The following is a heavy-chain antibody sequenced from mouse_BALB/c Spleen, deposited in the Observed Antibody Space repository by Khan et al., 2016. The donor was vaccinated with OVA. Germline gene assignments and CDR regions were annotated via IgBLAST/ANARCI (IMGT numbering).Heavy chain of an antibody. CDR1: GFNIKDTY. J-gene: IGHJ2*01. CDR2: IDPQNGNT. V-gene: IGHV14-3*02. CDR3: ARKARK. Sequence: EVQLQQSGAELVKPGATVKLSCTASGFNIKDTYMHWLNQSPEQGLEWIGRIDPQNGNTKYDPKFQGQATITADTSSNTAYLQISSLTSEDTACYYGARKARKWGQGTTLTVSS.